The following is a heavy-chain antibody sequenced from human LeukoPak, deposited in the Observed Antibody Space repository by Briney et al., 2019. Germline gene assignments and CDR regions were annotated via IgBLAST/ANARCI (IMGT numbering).Heavy chain of an antibody. J-gene: IGHJ4*02. CDR3: ARGGRVVAIDF. CDR2: INHSGST. CDR1: GGSFSGYQ. D-gene: IGHD3-22*01. Sequence: SETLSLTCAVYGGSFSGYQCNWIRQPPGKGLEWIGEINHSGSTYYNPSLKSRVTMSVDTSKNQFSLKLSSVTAADTAVYYCARGGRVVAIDFWGQGTLVTVSS. V-gene: IGHV4-34*01.